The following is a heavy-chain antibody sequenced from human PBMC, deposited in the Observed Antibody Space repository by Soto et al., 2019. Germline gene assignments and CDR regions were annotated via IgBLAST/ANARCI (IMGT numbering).Heavy chain of an antibody. CDR3: AAGRVERLLEAFDI. J-gene: IGHJ3*02. D-gene: IGHD1-1*01. CDR1: GYTFTSYD. CDR2: MNPNSGNT. V-gene: IGHV1-8*01. Sequence: QVQLVQSGAEVKKPGASVKVSCKASGYTFTSYDINWVRQATGQGLEWMGWMNPNSGNTGYAQKFTGRVTMSRNTSISTAYMELSSLRSEDTAVYYCAAGRVERLLEAFDIWGQGTMVTVSS.